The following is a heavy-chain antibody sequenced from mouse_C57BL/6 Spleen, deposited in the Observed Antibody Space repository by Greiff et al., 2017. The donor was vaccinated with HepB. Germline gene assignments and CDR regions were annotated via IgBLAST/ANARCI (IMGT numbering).Heavy chain of an antibody. V-gene: IGHV1-75*01. Sequence: QVQLKESGPELVKPGASVKISCKASGYTFTDYYINWVKQRPGQGLEWIGWIFPGSGSTYYNEKFKGKATLTVDKSSSTAYMLLSSLTSEDSAVYFCARSLLYYYGSSEGYFDVWGTGTTVTVSS. CDR2: IFPGSGST. J-gene: IGHJ1*03. CDR3: ARSLLYYYGSSEGYFDV. CDR1: GYTFTDYY. D-gene: IGHD1-1*01.